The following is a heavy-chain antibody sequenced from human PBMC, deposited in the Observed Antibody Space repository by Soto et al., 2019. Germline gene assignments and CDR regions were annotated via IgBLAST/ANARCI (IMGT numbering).Heavy chain of an antibody. Sequence: GASVKVSCKASGGTFSSYAISWVRQAPGQGLEWMGGIIPIFGTANYAQKFQGRVTITADESTSTAYMGLSSLRSEDTAVYYCARGRGVTMIVVAHYYYYGMDVWGQGTTVTVSS. D-gene: IGHD3-22*01. CDR2: IIPIFGTA. J-gene: IGHJ6*02. CDR3: ARGRGVTMIVVAHYYYYGMDV. CDR1: GGTFSSYA. V-gene: IGHV1-69*13.